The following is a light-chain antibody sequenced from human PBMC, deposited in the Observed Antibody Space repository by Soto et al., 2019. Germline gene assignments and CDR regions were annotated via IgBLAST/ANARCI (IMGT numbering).Light chain of an antibody. J-gene: IGKJ1*01. CDR1: QSISRI. Sequence: DIQMTQSPSTLSASVGDRVTITCRASQSISRILAWYQQKPGKAPKVLIYDATNLENGVPSRFSGRGSGTEFTLTISSLQPDDFATDYCQQYNGESWTVGQGTKVESK. V-gene: IGKV1-5*01. CDR3: QQYNGESWT. CDR2: DAT.